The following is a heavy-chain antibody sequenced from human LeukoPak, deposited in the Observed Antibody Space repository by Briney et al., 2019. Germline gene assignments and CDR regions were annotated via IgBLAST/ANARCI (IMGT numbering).Heavy chain of an antibody. CDR2: INHSGST. J-gene: IGHJ4*02. V-gene: IGHV4-34*01. CDR3: ARVSGVVVVPAAADYFDY. D-gene: IGHD2-2*01. Sequence: SETLSLTCAVYGGSFSGYYWSWIRQPPGKGLEWIGEINHSGSTNYNTSLKSRVTISVDTSKNQFSLKLSSVTAADTAVYYCARVSGVVVVPAAADYFDYWGQGTLVTVSS. CDR1: GGSFSGYY.